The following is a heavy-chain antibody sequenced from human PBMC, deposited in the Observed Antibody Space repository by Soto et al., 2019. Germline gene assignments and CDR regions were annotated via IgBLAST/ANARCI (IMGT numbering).Heavy chain of an antibody. CDR3: ARVPRYCSSTSCWGAVAFDI. D-gene: IGHD2-2*01. J-gene: IGHJ3*02. V-gene: IGHV1-8*01. Sequence: GASVKVSCKASGYTFTSYNIHWVRQATGQGLEWMGRMNPNGGSTGYAQKFQGRVTMTRDTSTSTVYMELSSLRSEDTAVYYCARVPRYCSSTSCWGAVAFDIWGQGTMVTVSS. CDR1: GYTFTSYN. CDR2: MNPNGGST.